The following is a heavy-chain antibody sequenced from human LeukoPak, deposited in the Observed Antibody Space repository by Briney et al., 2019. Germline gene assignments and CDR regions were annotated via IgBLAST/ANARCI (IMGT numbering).Heavy chain of an antibody. J-gene: IGHJ4*02. CDR1: GGSFSGYY. D-gene: IGHD3-3*01. V-gene: IGHV4-34*01. CDR3: AISADYDFWSGYYPYFDY. Sequence: SETLSLTCAVYGGSFSGYYWSWIRQPPGKGLEWIGEINHSGSTNYNPSLKSRVTISVDTSKNQFPLKLSSVTAADTAVYYCAISADYDFWSGYYPYFDYWGQGTLVTVSS. CDR2: INHSGST.